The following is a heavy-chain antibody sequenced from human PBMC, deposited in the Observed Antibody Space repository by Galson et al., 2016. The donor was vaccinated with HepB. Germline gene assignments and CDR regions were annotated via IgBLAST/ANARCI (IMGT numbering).Heavy chain of an antibody. J-gene: IGHJ2*01. CDR2: IDDSGDT. Sequence: LSLTCSVSGDSISIYHWGWIRQPPGKGLEWIGHIDDSGDTDYNPSLRSRVTTSVDMSKNQVSLKMDSVTAADTAVYYCARRGFCSRTSCYTGGWYFDLWGRGTLVTVSS. D-gene: IGHD2-2*02. CDR1: GDSISIYH. CDR3: ARRGFCSRTSCYTGGWYFDL. V-gene: IGHV4-59*08.